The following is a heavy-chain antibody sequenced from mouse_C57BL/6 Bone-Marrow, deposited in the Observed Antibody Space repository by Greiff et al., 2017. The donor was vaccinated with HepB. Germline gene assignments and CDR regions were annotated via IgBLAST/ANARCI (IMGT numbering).Heavy chain of an antibody. CDR1: GYTFTSYW. J-gene: IGHJ4*01. CDR2: INPSNGGT. D-gene: IGHD1-1*01. Sequence: VQLQQPGTELVKPGASVKLSCTASGYTFTSYWMHWVKQRPGQGLEWIGNINPSNGGTNYNEKFKSKATLTVDKSSSTAYMQLSSLTSEDSAVYYCARSHYYYGSSYYAMDYWGQGTSVTVSA. CDR3: ARSHYYYGSSYYAMDY. V-gene: IGHV1-53*01.